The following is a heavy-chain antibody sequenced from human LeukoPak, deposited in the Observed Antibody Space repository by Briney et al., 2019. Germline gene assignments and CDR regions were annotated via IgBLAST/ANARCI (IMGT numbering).Heavy chain of an antibody. Sequence: PGRSLRLSCAASGFTFSSYAMHWVRQAPGKGLEWVAVISYDGSNKYYADSVKGRSTISRDNSKNTLYLQMNSLRAEDTAVYYCARGPERTGVGTRYYYDMDVWGQGTTVTVSS. J-gene: IGHJ6*02. CDR2: ISYDGSNK. CDR3: ARGPERTGVGTRYYYDMDV. CDR1: GFTFSSYA. V-gene: IGHV3-30-3*01. D-gene: IGHD2-8*01.